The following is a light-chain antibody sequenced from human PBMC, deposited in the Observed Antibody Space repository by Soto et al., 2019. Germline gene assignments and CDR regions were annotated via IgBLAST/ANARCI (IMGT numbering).Light chain of an antibody. CDR1: SSDVGRYDY. CDR2: VVS. J-gene: IGLJ1*01. V-gene: IGLV2-14*01. Sequence: QAVLTQPASVSGSPGQSITISCTGTSSDVGRYDYVSWYQHHPGKAPKLIIYVVSDRPSGVSNRFSGSKSGNTASLTISGLQAEDEADYYCSSFTDSRVYVFVSGTKVTV. CDR3: SSFTDSRVYV.